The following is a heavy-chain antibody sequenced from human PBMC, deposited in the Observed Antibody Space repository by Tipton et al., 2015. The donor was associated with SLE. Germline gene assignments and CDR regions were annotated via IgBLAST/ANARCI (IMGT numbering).Heavy chain of an antibody. CDR1: GFTFSSYA. J-gene: IGHJ6*03. CDR2: ISGSGSST. D-gene: IGHD6-13*01. V-gene: IGHV3-23*01. Sequence: SLRLSCAASGFTFSSYAMSWVRQAPGKGLEWVSAISGSGSSTYYADSVKGRFTISRDNAKNTLYLQMNSLRAEDTAVYYCSRLVGAAGTGYSYYFMDVWGKGTTVTVSS. CDR3: SRLVGAAGTGYSYYFMDV.